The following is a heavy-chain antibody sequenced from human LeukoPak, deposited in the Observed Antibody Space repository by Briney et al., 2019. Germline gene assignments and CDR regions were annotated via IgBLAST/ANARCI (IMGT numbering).Heavy chain of an antibody. Sequence: GGSLRLSCAASGFTFSSYWMSWVRQAPGKRLEWVANIKQDGSEKYYVDSVKGRFTISRDNAKNSLYLQMNSLRAEDTAVYYCARDDGDYYYYYYMDVWGKGTTVTASS. CDR3: ARDDGDYYYYYYMDV. CDR1: GFTFSSYW. J-gene: IGHJ6*03. D-gene: IGHD4-17*01. CDR2: IKQDGSEK. V-gene: IGHV3-7*01.